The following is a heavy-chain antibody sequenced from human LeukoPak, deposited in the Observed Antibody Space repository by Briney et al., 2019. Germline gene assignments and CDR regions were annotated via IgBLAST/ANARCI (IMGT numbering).Heavy chain of an antibody. D-gene: IGHD4/OR15-4a*01. CDR1: GFTFSSST. CDR2: ISSSSNYI. V-gene: IGHV3-21*01. CDR3: VRIPNSANFPNWFDP. Sequence: VGSLRLSCAASGFTFSSSTMNWVRQAPGKGLEWVSSISSSSNYIYYADSVKGRFTISRDDAKNSLYLQMNSLRADDTAVYYCVRIPNSANFPNWFDPWGQGTLVTVSS. J-gene: IGHJ5*02.